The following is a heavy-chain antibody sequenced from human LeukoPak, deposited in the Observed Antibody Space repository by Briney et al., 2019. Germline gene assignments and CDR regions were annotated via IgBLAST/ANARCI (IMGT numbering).Heavy chain of an antibody. CDR1: GFTFSSYA. V-gene: IGHV3-23*01. CDR3: ARDYYDSSGLYYFDY. J-gene: IGHJ4*02. CDR2: TSGSSGNT. Sequence: PGGSLRLSCAASGFTFSSYAMSWVRQAPGKGLEWVSTTSGSSGNTYYADSVKGRFTISRDNAKNSLYLQMNSLRAEDTAVYYCARDYYDSSGLYYFDYWGQGTLVTVSS. D-gene: IGHD3-22*01.